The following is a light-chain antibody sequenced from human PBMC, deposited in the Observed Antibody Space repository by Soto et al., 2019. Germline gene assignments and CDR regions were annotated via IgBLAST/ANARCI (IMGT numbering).Light chain of an antibody. Sequence: EIVLTQSPGTLSLSPGERATLSCRASQSVSSSYLAGYQQKPGQAPRLLIYGASSRATGIPDRFSGSGSGTDFTVTISRLEPEDFAVYYCQQYGSSPPTFGQGTRLEIK. CDR3: QQYGSSPPT. CDR1: QSVSSSY. V-gene: IGKV3-20*01. CDR2: GAS. J-gene: IGKJ5*01.